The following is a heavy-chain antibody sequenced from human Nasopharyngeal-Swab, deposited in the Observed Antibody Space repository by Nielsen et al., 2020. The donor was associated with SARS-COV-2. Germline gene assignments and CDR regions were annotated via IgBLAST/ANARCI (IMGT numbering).Heavy chain of an antibody. J-gene: IGHJ4*02. V-gene: IGHV4-34*01. Sequence: WIRQPPGKGLEWIGEINHRASTNYNPSLKRRVTISVDTSKNQFSLKLSFITAADTAVYYCARSRAALLCVGESRHRFDYWGQGTLVTVSS. D-gene: IGHD3-10*01. CDR2: INHRAST. CDR3: ARSRAALLCVGESRHRFDY.